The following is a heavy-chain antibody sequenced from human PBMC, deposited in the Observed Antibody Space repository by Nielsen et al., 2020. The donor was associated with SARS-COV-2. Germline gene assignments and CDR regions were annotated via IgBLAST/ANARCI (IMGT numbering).Heavy chain of an antibody. CDR3: AREPAWATVRLFDY. D-gene: IGHD5-12*01. J-gene: IGHJ4*02. Sequence: WIRQPPGKGLEWIGSIYYSGSTYYNPSLKSRVTISVDTSKNQFSLKLSSVTAADTAVYYCAREPAWATVRLFDYWGQGTLVTVSS. CDR2: IYYSGST. V-gene: IGHV4-39*07.